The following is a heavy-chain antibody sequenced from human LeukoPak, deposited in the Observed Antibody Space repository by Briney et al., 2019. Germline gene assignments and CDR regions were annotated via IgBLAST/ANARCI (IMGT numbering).Heavy chain of an antibody. CDR1: GGSFSGYY. CDR3: AARAELGRGRRYYFDY. CDR2: INHSGST. V-gene: IGHV4-34*01. J-gene: IGHJ4*02. D-gene: IGHD7-27*01. Sequence: PSETLSLTCAVYGGSFSGYYWSWMRQPPGKGLVWMGDINHSGSTNYNPSLESRVHRSVDQSKNHFHMKLSSVTAADTAVYYGAARAELGRGRRYYFDYWGQGTLVTVSS.